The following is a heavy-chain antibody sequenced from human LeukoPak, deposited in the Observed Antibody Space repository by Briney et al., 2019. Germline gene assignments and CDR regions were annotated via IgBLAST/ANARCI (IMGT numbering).Heavy chain of an antibody. CDR1: GGSISSGSYY. J-gene: IGHJ3*02. D-gene: IGHD3-3*01. V-gene: IGHV4-61*01. CDR3: ARETIFGVVTDAFDI. CDR2: IYYSGST. Sequence: SETLSLTCTVSGGSISSGSYYWSWIRQPPGKGLEWIGYIYYSGSTNYNPSLKSRVTISVDTSKNQFSLKLSSVTAADTAVYYCARETIFGVVTDAFDIWGQGTMVTVSS.